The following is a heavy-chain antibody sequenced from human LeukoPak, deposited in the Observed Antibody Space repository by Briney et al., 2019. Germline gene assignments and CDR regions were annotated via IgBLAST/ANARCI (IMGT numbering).Heavy chain of an antibody. CDR3: ARDLASCAGDCYSDGFDY. V-gene: IGHV4-39*07. D-gene: IGHD2-21*02. J-gene: IGHJ4*02. CDR1: GGSISSSSYY. CDR2: IYHGGST. Sequence: SETLSLTCTVSGGSISSSSYYWGWIRQSPGKGLEWIGSIYHGGSTYYNPSLRSRDIVPVDTSKNHFSLKMSSVTAADTAVYYCARDLASCAGDCYSDGFDYWGQGALVTVSS.